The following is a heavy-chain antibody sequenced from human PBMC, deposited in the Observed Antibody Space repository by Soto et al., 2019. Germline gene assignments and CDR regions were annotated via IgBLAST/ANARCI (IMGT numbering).Heavy chain of an antibody. CDR1: GGSINSYH. CDR2: VFYTGST. CDR3: ARSYSGTFYGYDT. Sequence: PSETLSLTCTVSGGSINSYHWSWIRQSPGKGLEWIGYVFYTGSTKYNPALKRRVTISVDTPKSQFSLRLISVTAADTGLYYCARSYSGTFYGYDTWGQGILVTVSS. J-gene: IGHJ5*02. V-gene: IGHV4-59*13. D-gene: IGHD1-26*01.